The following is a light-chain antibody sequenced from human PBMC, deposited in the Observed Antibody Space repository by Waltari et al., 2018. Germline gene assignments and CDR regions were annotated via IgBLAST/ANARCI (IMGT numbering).Light chain of an antibody. J-gene: IGKJ1*01. CDR3: QQYYSTPPA. Sequence: DIQITQSPSSLSASVGDRVPITCRASQGISNSLAWYQQKPGKAPKLLLYAASRLESGVPSRFSGSGSGTDYTLTISSLQPEDFATYYCQQYYSTPPAFGQGTKVEIK. V-gene: IGKV1-NL1*01. CDR2: AAS. CDR1: QGISNS.